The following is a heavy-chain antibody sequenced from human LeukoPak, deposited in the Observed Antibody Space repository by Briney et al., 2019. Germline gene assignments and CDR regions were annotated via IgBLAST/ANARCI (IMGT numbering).Heavy chain of an antibody. Sequence: GGSLRLSCAASGFTFSSYSMNWVRQAPGKGLEWVSSISSSSSYIYYADSVKGRFTISRDNAKNSLYLQMNSLRAEDTAVYYCARAWSTDAFDIWGQGTMVTVSS. CDR3: ARAWSTDAFDI. CDR2: ISSSSSYI. CDR1: GFTFSSYS. J-gene: IGHJ3*02. D-gene: IGHD2-15*01. V-gene: IGHV3-21*01.